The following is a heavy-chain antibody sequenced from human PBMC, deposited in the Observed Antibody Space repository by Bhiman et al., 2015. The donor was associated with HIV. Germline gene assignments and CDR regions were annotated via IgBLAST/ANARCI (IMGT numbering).Heavy chain of an antibody. J-gene: IGHJ4*02. Sequence: VQLVESGGGVVQPGGSLRLSCAASGFTFSTYGMHWVRQAPGKGLEWIAYISSSGDTIYYADSLMGRFTISRDNTKNSLYLQMSSLRAEDTAVYYCVRDSSSWYGIFWGRGSAGHRLR. CDR1: GFTFSTYG. CDR3: VRDSSSWYGIF. D-gene: IGHD6-13*01. V-gene: IGHV3-48*04. CDR2: ISSSGDTI.